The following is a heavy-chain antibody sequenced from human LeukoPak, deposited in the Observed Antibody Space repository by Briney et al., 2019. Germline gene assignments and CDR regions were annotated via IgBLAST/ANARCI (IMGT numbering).Heavy chain of an antibody. J-gene: IGHJ6*02. Sequence: PGGSLRLSCAASGFTFSSYWTNWARQAPGKGLEWVASINRNGNVNYYVDSVKGRFTISRDNAKNSLYLQMSNLRAEDTAVYFCARGGGLDVWGQGATVTVSS. CDR2: INRNGNVN. CDR1: GFTFSSYW. D-gene: IGHD3-16*01. CDR3: ARGGGLDV. V-gene: IGHV3-7*03.